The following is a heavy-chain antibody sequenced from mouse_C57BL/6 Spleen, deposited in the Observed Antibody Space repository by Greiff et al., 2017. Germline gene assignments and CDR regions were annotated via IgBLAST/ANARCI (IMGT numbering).Heavy chain of an antibody. Sequence: QVQLQQPGAELVRPGSSVKLSCKASGYTFTSYWMHWVKQRPIQGLEWIGNIDPSDSETPYNQKFKDKATLTVDKSSSTAYMQLSSLTSEDSAVYYCARSTIVTTGFAYWGQGTLVTVSA. J-gene: IGHJ3*01. CDR2: IDPSDSET. V-gene: IGHV1-52*01. D-gene: IGHD2-12*01. CDR1: GYTFTSYW. CDR3: ARSTIVTTGFAY.